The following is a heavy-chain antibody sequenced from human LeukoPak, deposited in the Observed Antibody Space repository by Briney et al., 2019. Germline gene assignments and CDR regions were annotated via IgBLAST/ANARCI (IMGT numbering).Heavy chain of an antibody. CDR1: GFTFTAFT. CDR2: ISSSGFI. J-gene: IGHJ3*02. D-gene: IGHD1-14*01. Sequence: RTGGSLRLSCAASGFTFTAFTINWVRQAPGKGLEWVSSISSSGFIYFADSLKGRFTISRDNAKNSVYLRINSLRAEDTAVYYCARDRNFVAFDIWGQGTMVTVSS. CDR3: ARDRNFVAFDI. V-gene: IGHV3-69-1*01.